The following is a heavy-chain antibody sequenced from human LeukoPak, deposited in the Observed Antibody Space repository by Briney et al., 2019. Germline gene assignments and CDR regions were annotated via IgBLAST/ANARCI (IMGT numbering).Heavy chain of an antibody. V-gene: IGHV3-21*01. J-gene: IGHJ3*02. Sequence: GGSLRLSCAASGFTFSSYSMNWVRQAPGKGLEWVSSISTSSSYIYYADSVKGRFTISRDNAKNSLYLQMNSLRAEDTAVYYCARGLSSGRWAFDIWGQGTMVTVSS. D-gene: IGHD6-19*01. CDR1: GFTFSSYS. CDR3: ARGLSSGRWAFDI. CDR2: ISTSSSYI.